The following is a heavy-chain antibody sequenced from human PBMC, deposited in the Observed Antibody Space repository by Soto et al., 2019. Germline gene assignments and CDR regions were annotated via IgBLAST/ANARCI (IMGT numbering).Heavy chain of an antibody. V-gene: IGHV5-10-1*01. CDR1: GYTFTTFW. CDR3: ARIYCTTTTCGSWFDP. Sequence: PGESLKISCTGFGYTFTTFWISWVRQMPGKGLEWLGRVDPRDSYVTYNPSFEGHVTISADKSISTAYLQWGSLKASDTAMYFCARIYCTTTTCGSWFDPWGQGTLVTVSS. CDR2: VDPRDSYV. J-gene: IGHJ5*02. D-gene: IGHD2-8*01.